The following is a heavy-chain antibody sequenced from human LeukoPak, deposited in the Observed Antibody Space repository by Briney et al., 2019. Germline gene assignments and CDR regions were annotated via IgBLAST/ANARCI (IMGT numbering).Heavy chain of an antibody. CDR1: GFTISSYA. CDR3: AKAPYDALRLWFDP. V-gene: IGHV3-23*01. CDR2: ISASCIST. Sequence: GGSLRLSCAASGFTISSYAMTWVRQAPGMGLEWVSGISASCISTYYADSVKRRFTISRDNSKSTLYMQMKGLRAEDTAVYYCAKAPYDALRLWFDPWGQGTLVSVSS. J-gene: IGHJ5*02. D-gene: IGHD3-3*01.